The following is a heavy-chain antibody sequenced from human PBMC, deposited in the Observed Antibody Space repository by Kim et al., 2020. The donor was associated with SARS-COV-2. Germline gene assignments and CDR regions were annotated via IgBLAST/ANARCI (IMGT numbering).Heavy chain of an antibody. Sequence: GGSLRLSCAASGFTVSSNYMSWVRQAPGKGLEWVSVIYSGGSTYYADSVKGRFTISRDNSKNTLYLQMNSLRAEETAVYYCARRGGNWGAGWYFDLWGRGTLVTVSS. J-gene: IGHJ2*01. CDR2: IYSGGST. V-gene: IGHV3-53*01. CDR1: GFTVSSNY. CDR3: ARRGGNWGAGWYFDL. D-gene: IGHD7-27*01.